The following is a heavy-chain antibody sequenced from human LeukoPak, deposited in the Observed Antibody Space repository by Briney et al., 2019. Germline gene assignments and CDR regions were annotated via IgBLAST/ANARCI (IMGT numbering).Heavy chain of an antibody. CDR3: TRDSRGRLPFPDAFDI. D-gene: IGHD4-11*01. V-gene: IGHV3-49*04. J-gene: IGHJ3*02. Sequence: GGSLRLSCLVSGLTFGDYSMNWVRQAPGKGLEWVGFIRSAAYGGTAEYAASVEGRFTISRDDSKNVAYLQLNSLKTEDTGVYYCTRDSRGRLPFPDAFDIWGQGTMLIVS. CDR1: GLTFGDYS. CDR2: IRSAAYGGTA.